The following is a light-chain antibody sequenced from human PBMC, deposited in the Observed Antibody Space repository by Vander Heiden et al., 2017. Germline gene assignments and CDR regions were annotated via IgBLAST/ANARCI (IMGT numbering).Light chain of an antibody. CDR2: AST. J-gene: IGKJ3*01. CDR1: QDISNS. Sequence: QLTPSPSPVSASVGDRVTITCRASQDISNSVGWLQKRPGKAPQLLIHASTTVKSGVPSRFSGSGAGTDFTLTISRLQHDDVATYYWQKYNSAPHTFGPGTKVELK. CDR3: QKYNSAPHT. V-gene: IGKV1-27*01.